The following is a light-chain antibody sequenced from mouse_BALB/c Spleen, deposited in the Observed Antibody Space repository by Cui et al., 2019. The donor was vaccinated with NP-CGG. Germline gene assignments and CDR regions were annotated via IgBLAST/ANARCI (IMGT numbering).Light chain of an antibody. V-gene: IGLV1*01. CDR2: GTN. J-gene: IGLJ1*01. Sequence: QAVVTQEWALTTSPGETVTLTCRSSTGAVTTSNYANWVQEKPDHLFTGLIGGTNNRVPGVPARFSGSLIGDKAALTITGAQTEDEAIYFCALWYSNHWVFGGGTKLTVL. CDR3: ALWYSNHWV. CDR1: TGAVTTSNY.